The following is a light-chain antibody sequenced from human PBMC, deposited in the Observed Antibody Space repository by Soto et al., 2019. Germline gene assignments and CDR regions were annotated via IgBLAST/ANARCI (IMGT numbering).Light chain of an antibody. V-gene: IGLV2-14*01. Sequence: QSALTQPASVSGSPGQAITISCTGTSSDVGGYNYVSWYQQHPGQAPKLIIYEVTNRPSGISNRFSGSKSGNTASLTISGLQTEDEGDYYCISFTSRHTDVFGTGTKLTVL. CDR3: ISFTSRHTDV. CDR1: SSDVGGYNY. J-gene: IGLJ1*01. CDR2: EVT.